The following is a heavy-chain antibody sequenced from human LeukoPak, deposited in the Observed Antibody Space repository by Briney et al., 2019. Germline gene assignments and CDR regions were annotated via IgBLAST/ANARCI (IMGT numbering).Heavy chain of an antibody. D-gene: IGHD3-10*01. V-gene: IGHV3-7*01. J-gene: IGHJ4*02. Sequence: PGGSLRLSCAASGLTFSNYWMTWVRQAPGKGLQWVASIRQDANVKYYVDSVKGRFTISRDNAENSLYLQMNSLRAEDTAVYYCARWADDSGIYYIASWGQGSLVIVSS. CDR1: GLTFSNYW. CDR3: ARWADDSGIYYIAS. CDR2: IRQDANVK.